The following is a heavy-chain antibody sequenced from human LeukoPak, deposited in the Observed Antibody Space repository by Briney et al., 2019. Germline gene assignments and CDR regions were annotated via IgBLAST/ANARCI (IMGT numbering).Heavy chain of an antibody. V-gene: IGHV3-30*18. CDR2: ISYDGSNK. D-gene: IGHD5-18*01. CDR1: GFTFSSYG. CDR3: AKVTAMVTFYYYGMDV. J-gene: IGHJ6*02. Sequence: GRSLRLSCAASGFTFSSYGMHWVRQAPGKGLEWVAVISYDGSNKYYADSVKGRFTISRDNSKNTLYLQMNSLRAEDTAVYYSAKVTAMVTFYYYGMDVWGQGTTVTVSS.